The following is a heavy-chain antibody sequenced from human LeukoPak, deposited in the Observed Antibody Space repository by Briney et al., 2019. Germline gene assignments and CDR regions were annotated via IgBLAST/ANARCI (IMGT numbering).Heavy chain of an antibody. CDR1: GYSISSGYY. V-gene: IGHV4-38-2*02. Sequence: SETLSLTCTVSGYSISSGYYWGWIRQPPGKGLEWFGSIHHSGITYYNPSLKSRVTISVDTSKNQFSLRVDSVTAADTAVYYCARDLYDDNRCFDFWGQGILVTVPS. J-gene: IGHJ4*02. CDR2: IHHSGIT. CDR3: ARDLYDDNRCFDF. D-gene: IGHD1-14*01.